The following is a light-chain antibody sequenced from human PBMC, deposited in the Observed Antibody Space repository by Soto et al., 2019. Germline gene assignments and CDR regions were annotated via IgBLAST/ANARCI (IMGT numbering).Light chain of an antibody. CDR2: GAS. Sequence: EIVMTQSPATLSVSPGESATLSCRASQSISSELAWYQQKPGQPPRLLIYGASTRATGVPARFTGSGSGSXXXXTISGLQSEDFAVYYCQQGHNWPLTFGQGTRLEI. CDR3: QQGHNWPLT. J-gene: IGKJ2*01. V-gene: IGKV3-15*01. CDR1: QSISSE.